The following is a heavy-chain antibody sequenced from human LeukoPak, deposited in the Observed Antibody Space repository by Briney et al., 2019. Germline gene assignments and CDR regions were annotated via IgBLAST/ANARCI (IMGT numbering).Heavy chain of an antibody. CDR1: GFTFTRYA. J-gene: IGHJ4*02. Sequence: GVSLRLSCAASGFTFTRYAMSWVRQAPGKGLEWVATMTGTGGKTYYADSVKGRFTISRDNSENTLYVEMNSLRAEDTAVYYCAKVVNAAGYYFDYWGQGTLVTVSS. V-gene: IGHV3-23*01. CDR3: AKVVNAAGYYFDY. CDR2: MTGTGGKT. D-gene: IGHD2/OR15-2a*01.